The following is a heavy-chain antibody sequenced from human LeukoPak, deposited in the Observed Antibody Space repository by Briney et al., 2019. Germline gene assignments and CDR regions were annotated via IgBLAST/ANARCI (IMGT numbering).Heavy chain of an antibody. J-gene: IGHJ6*02. Sequence: GGSLTLSCAASGFSFVGYEMNLVRQAPGKGLEWVSYISTTGSTVYYADSVEGRFTISRDNAKNLLYLQMNSLRAEDAAVYYCAKDFPHYYESSHGMDAWGQGTTVTVSS. D-gene: IGHD3-22*01. CDR1: GFSFVGYE. V-gene: IGHV3-48*03. CDR3: AKDFPHYYESSHGMDA. CDR2: ISTTGSTV.